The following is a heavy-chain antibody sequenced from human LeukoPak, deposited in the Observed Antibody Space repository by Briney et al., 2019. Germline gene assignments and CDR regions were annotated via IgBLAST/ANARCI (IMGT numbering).Heavy chain of an antibody. CDR1: TGSVSSGTYY. V-gene: IGHV4-61*01. J-gene: IGHJ4*02. D-gene: IGHD3-22*01. Sequence: SETLSLTCTVSTGSVSSGTYYWSWIRQPPGKALEWIGNIYYSGSTNYNPSLKSRVTISVDTSKNQFSLKLSSVTVADTAVYYCARETPHYYGTSGYYPGYFDYWGQGTLVTVSS. CDR3: ARETPHYYGTSGYYPGYFDY. CDR2: IYYSGST.